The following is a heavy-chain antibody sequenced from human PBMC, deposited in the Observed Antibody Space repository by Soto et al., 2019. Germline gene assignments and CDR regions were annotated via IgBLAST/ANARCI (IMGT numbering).Heavy chain of an antibody. Sequence: LRLSCAASGFTFDDYAMHWVRQAPGKGLEWVSGISWNSGSIGYADSVKGRFTISRDNAKNSLYLQMNSLRAEDTALYYCAKDISGSSIAAPFDYWGQGTLVTVSS. CDR1: GFTFDDYA. CDR3: AKDISGSSIAAPFDY. CDR2: ISWNSGSI. V-gene: IGHV3-9*01. D-gene: IGHD6-6*01. J-gene: IGHJ4*02.